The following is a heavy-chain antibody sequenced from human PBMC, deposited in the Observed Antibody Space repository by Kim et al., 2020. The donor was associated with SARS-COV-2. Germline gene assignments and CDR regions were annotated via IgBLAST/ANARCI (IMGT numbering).Heavy chain of an antibody. CDR1: GFTFSSYS. J-gene: IGHJ4*02. CDR2: ISSSSSTI. CDR3: ASVQYSSSWYPHYFDY. Sequence: GGSLRLSCAASGFTFSSYSMNWVRQAPGKWLEWVSYISSSSSTIYYADSVKGRFTISRDNAKNSLYLQMNSLRDEDTAVYYCASVQYSSSWYPHYFDYWGQGTLVTVSS. V-gene: IGHV3-48*02. D-gene: IGHD6-13*01.